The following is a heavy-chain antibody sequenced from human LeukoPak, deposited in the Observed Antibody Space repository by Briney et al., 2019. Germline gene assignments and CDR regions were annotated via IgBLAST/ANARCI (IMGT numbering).Heavy chain of an antibody. D-gene: IGHD3-3*01. CDR2: FYSGGTT. CDR1: GFNVRSKY. Sequence: GGSLRLSCAASGFNVRSKYMSWVRQAPGKGLECVSVFYSGGTTAYADSVKGRFTVSIDNSKNTLYLQINSLRAEDTAVYYCARDRKTYYDFWSGYPEYFQHWGQGTLVTVSS. V-gene: IGHV3-53*01. J-gene: IGHJ1*01. CDR3: ARDRKTYYDFWSGYPEYFQH.